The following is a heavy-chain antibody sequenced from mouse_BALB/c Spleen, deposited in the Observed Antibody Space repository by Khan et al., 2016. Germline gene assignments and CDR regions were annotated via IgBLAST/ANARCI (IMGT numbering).Heavy chain of an antibody. CDR3: AGAAGICGY. CDR1: GYSITSGYS. D-gene: IGHD4-1*01. CDR2: IHSSGST. J-gene: IGHJ2*01. Sequence: EVQLQESGPDLVKPSQSLSLTCTVTGYSITSGYSWHWIRQFPGNKVEWMGYIHSSGSTNYNPSLKSRISITRDTSKNPSFLQLNSVTAEDTATYDCAGAAGICGYWGQGTTLTVSS. V-gene: IGHV3-1*02.